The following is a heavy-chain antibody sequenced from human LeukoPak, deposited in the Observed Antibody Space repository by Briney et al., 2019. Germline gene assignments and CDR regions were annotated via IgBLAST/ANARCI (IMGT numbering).Heavy chain of an antibody. CDR2: MNPNSGNT. Sequence: ASVKVSCKASGYTFTIYDINWVRQATGQGLEWMGWMNPNSGNTGYAQKFQGRVTMTRNTSISTAYMELSSLRSEDTAVYYCARGKMYYDFWSGTPGAFDIWGQGTMVTVSS. D-gene: IGHD3-3*01. V-gene: IGHV1-8*01. CDR1: GYTFTIYD. J-gene: IGHJ3*02. CDR3: ARGKMYYDFWSGTPGAFDI.